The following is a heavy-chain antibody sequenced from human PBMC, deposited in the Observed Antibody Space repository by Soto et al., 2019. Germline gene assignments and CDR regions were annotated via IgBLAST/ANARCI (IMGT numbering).Heavy chain of an antibody. Sequence: QVQLVQSGAEVKKPGSSVKVSCKASGGTLSNYGISWVRQAPGQGLEWMGGIIPVFGTANYAQKFQGRVTMTAEESTTTVYTVGSSLRSDDTAVYYCARGDATKIVVTTYYGMDVWGQGTTFTGSS. V-gene: IGHV1-69*12. CDR1: GGTLSNYG. J-gene: IGHJ6*02. CDR2: IIPVFGTA. CDR3: ARGDATKIVVTTYYGMDV. D-gene: IGHD4-17*01.